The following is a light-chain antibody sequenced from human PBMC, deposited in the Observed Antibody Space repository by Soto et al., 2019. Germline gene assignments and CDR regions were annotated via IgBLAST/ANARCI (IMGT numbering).Light chain of an antibody. V-gene: IGKV1-6*01. Sequence: IQMTQSPSSLSAIAGDRVTIACRASQDIGNDLGWYQQMPGKAPKLLIFAASTFQSGVSSRFSGSGSATHFTLTIGNLQPEDAATYYCLHDHTYPWTFGQGTKVEVK. CDR1: QDIGND. J-gene: IGKJ1*01. CDR2: AAS. CDR3: LHDHTYPWT.